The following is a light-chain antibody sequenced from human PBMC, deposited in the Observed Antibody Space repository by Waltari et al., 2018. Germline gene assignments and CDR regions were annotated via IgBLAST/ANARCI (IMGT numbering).Light chain of an antibody. CDR2: RSS. CDR1: QAIDTS. J-gene: IGKJ2*01. Sequence: DIQMTQSPSTLSASVGDRVTITCRASQAIDTSLDWYQQQPGKAPNLLMYRSSTLEGGVSSRFSGSGSGTDFTLTISSLQPDDFATYYCQQYSSYGKYTFGQGTKLEIK. CDR3: QQYSSYGKYT. V-gene: IGKV1-5*03.